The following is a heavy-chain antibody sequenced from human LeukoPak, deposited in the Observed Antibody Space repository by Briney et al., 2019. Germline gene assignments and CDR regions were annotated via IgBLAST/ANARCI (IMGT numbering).Heavy chain of an antibody. D-gene: IGHD4-17*01. CDR1: GFTYSSYS. CDR3: ARTIYDYGDCRY. CDR2: ISSNSSYI. V-gene: IGHV3-21*01. J-gene: IGHJ4*02. Sequence: AGSLTLSCAVSGFTYSSYSMNWVRQAPGQGLEWVSSISSNSSYIYYADSEKGRFTISRDNAKTSLYLQMNSLRAEDTAVYYCARTIYDYGDCRYWGQGTLVTVSS.